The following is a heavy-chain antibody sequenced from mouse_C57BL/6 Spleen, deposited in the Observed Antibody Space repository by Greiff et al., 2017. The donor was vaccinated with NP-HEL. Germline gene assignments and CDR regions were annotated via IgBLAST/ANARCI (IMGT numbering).Heavy chain of an antibody. J-gene: IGHJ3*01. Sequence: EVQLQQSGTVLARPGASVKMSCKTSGYTFTSYWMHWVKQRPGQGLEWIGAIYPGNSDTSYNQKFKGKAKLTAVTAASTAYMELSSLTNEDSAVYYCTREGYGSSYVEAWFAYWGQGTLVTVSA. CDR2: IYPGNSDT. V-gene: IGHV1-5*01. D-gene: IGHD1-1*01. CDR3: TREGYGSSYVEAWFAY. CDR1: GYTFTSYW.